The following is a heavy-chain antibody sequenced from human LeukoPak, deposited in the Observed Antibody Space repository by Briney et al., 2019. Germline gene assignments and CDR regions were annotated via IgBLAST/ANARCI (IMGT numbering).Heavy chain of an antibody. Sequence: GASVKVSCKASGGTFSSYAISWVRQAPGQGLEWMGGIIPIFGTANYAQKFQGRVTITADKSTSTAYMELSSLRSEDTAVYYCAIKILLIDAFDIWGQGTMVTVSS. CDR1: GGTFSSYA. J-gene: IGHJ3*02. D-gene: IGHD2/OR15-2a*01. CDR2: IIPIFGTA. V-gene: IGHV1-69*06. CDR3: AIKILLIDAFDI.